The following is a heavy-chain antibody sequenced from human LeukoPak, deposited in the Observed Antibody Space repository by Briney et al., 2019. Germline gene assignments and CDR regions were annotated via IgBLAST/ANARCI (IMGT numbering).Heavy chain of an antibody. CDR3: ARRGGSGRAFDY. Sequence: SETLSLACSVSGAPISGGTHYWGWIRQPPGKGLEWIGSIYYTGSTYDNPSLKSRVTISVDTSKNQFSLKLSSVTAADTAVYYCARRGGSGRAFDYWGQGTLVTVSS. D-gene: IGHD1-26*01. J-gene: IGHJ4*02. CDR2: IYYTGST. CDR1: GAPISGGTHY. V-gene: IGHV4-39*01.